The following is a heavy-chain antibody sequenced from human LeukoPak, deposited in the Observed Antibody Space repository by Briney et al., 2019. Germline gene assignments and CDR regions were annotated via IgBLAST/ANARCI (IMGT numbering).Heavy chain of an antibody. Sequence: ASVKVSCKASGYTFSSYGISWVRQAPGQGLEWMGWISAYNGNTNYAQKFQGRVTMTTDTSTSTAYMELRSLRSDDTAVYYCARDPSTTVTTGDFDYWGQGTLVTVSS. CDR3: ARDPSTTVTTGDFDY. CDR2: ISAYNGNT. V-gene: IGHV1-18*01. CDR1: GYTFSSYG. D-gene: IGHD4-17*01. J-gene: IGHJ4*02.